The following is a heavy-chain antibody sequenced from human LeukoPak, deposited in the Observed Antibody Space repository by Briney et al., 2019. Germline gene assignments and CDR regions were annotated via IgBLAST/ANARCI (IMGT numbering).Heavy chain of an antibody. Sequence: SETLSLTCTVSGGSISSYYWSWIRQPPGKGLEWIACISYSGSTKYNPSLKSRVTISVDTSKNQLSLKLSSVTAADTAMYYCARSENNWIDYYDSWGQGTQVTVSS. J-gene: IGHJ4*02. CDR1: GGSISSYY. CDR2: ISYSGST. CDR3: ARSENNWIDYYDS. D-gene: IGHD1-20*01. V-gene: IGHV4-59*01.